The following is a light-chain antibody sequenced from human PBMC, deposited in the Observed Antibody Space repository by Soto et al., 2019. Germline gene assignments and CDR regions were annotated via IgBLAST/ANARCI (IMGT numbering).Light chain of an antibody. CDR1: QSISSY. Sequence: DIQMTQSPSSLSASVGDRVTITCRASQSISSYLNWFQQNPGKAPKLLIYAASSLQSGVPSRFSGSGSGTDFTLTISSLQPEDFATYYGQQSYSTPYTVGQGTKLEIK. CDR3: QQSYSTPYT. CDR2: AAS. V-gene: IGKV1-39*01. J-gene: IGKJ2*01.